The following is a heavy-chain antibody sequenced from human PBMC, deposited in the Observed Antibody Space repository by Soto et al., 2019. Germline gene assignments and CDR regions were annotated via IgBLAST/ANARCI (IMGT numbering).Heavy chain of an antibody. CDR1: GYTFTSYD. CDR3: ARPTPLRAWRGAFDI. Sequence: QVQLVQSGAEVKKPGASVKVSCKASGYTFTSYDINWVRQATGHGLEWMGWMNPNSGNTGYAQKFQGRVTMTRNTSISTAYMELSSLRSEDTAVYYCARPTPLRAWRGAFDIWGQGTMVTVSS. D-gene: IGHD4-17*01. J-gene: IGHJ3*02. CDR2: MNPNSGNT. V-gene: IGHV1-8*01.